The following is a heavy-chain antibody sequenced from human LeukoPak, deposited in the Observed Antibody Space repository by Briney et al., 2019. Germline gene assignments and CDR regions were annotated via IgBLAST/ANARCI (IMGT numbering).Heavy chain of an antibody. CDR3: ARDQLYYYDSSGYYPPGYYYGMDV. D-gene: IGHD3-22*01. V-gene: IGHV1-2*04. CDR2: INPNSGGT. CDR1: GYTFTGYY. J-gene: IGHJ6*02. Sequence: ASVKVSCKASGYTFTGYYMHWVRQAPGQGLEWMGWINPNSGGTNYAQTFQGWVTMTRDTSISTASMELSRLRSDDTAVYYCARDQLYYYDSSGYYPPGYYYGMDVWGQGTTVTVSS.